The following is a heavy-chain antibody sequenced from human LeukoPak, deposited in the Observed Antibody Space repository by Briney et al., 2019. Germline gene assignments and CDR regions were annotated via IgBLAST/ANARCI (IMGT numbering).Heavy chain of an antibody. CDR3: ARRAYSSSSFDY. CDR2: MSNSGNT. CDR1: GGSTSSYY. Sequence: SETLSLTCTVAGGSTSSYYWSWIRQPPGKGLEWIGYMSNSGNTKYNPSLKSRATISVDTSKNQFSLKVSSVTAADTAVYYCARRAYSSSSFDYWGQGTLVTVSS. J-gene: IGHJ4*02. V-gene: IGHV4-59*01. D-gene: IGHD6-6*01.